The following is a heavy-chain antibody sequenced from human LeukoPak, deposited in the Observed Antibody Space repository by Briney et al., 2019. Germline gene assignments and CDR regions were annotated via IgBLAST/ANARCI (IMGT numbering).Heavy chain of an antibody. V-gene: IGHV4-34*01. J-gene: IGHJ4*02. CDR2: INHSGST. CDR1: GGSFSGYY. CDR3: ATSIENL. Sequence: SETLSLTCAVYGGSFSGYYWSWIRQPPGKGLEWIGEINHSGSTNYNPSLKRRVTISVDTSKNQFSLKLSSVTAADTAVYYCATSIENLWGQGTLVTVSS. D-gene: IGHD3-3*02.